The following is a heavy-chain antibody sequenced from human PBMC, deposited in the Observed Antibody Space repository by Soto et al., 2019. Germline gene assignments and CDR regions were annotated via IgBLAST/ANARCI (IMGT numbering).Heavy chain of an antibody. D-gene: IGHD2-15*01. CDR2: IHHSGSF. CDR3: ARTPLY. CDR1: GGSITSNW. V-gene: IGHV4-4*02. J-gene: IGHJ4*02. Sequence: SETLSLTCAVSGGSITSNWWSWVRQPPGKGLEWIGEIHHSGSFNYNPSLRSRVTISVDTSKNQFSLKLSSVTAADTAVYYCARTPLYWGQGTLVTVSS.